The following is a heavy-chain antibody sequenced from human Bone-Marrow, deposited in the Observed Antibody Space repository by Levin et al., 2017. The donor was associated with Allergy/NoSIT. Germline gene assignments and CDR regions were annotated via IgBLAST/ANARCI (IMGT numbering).Heavy chain of an antibody. D-gene: IGHD3-16*02. CDR2: ISTSSSTI. CDR1: GFTFSILN. V-gene: IGHV3-48*01. CDR3: ARGGLTYGGVPVI. Sequence: GGSLRLSCAASGFTFSILNMHWARQAPGKGLEWLSYISTSSSTIYYADSVKGRFTVSRDNAKNSLYLQMDSLRAEDTAVYYCARGGLTYGGVPVIWGQGTLVTVSS. J-gene: IGHJ4*02.